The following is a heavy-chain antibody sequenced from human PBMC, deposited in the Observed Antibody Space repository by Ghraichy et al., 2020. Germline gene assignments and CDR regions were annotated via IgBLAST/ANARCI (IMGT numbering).Heavy chain of an antibody. CDR2: IHWNDDK. V-gene: IGHV2-5*01. D-gene: IGHD6-19*01. J-gene: IGHJ4*02. Sequence: SGPTLVKPAQTLTLTCSFSGFSITTSGVGVAWIRQAPGRAPEWLAVIHWNDDKRYSPSLKNRLTITKDSARKKVVLIMTNVDPGDTGTYYCAHRPGFSSGWYGFFDYWGQGTLVTVSS. CDR3: AHRPGFSSGWYGFFDY. CDR1: GFSITTSGVG.